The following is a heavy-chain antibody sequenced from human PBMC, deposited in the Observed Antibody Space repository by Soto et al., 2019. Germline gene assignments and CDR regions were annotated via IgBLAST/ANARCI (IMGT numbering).Heavy chain of an antibody. J-gene: IGHJ3*02. D-gene: IGHD2-15*01. CDR3: ASPLNCSGGSCYSPQDAFDI. CDR2: IYPGDSDT. V-gene: IGHV5-51*01. Sequence: GGSLRLSCAASGFTFSSYAMSWVRQMPGKGLEWMGIIYPGDSDTRYSPSFQGQVTISADKSISTAYLQWSSLKASDTAMYYCASPLNCSGGSCYSPQDAFDIWGQGTMVTVSS. CDR1: GFTFSSYA.